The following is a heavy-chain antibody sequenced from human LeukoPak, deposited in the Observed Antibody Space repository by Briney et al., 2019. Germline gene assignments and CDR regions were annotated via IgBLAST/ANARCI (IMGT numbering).Heavy chain of an antibody. Sequence: SETLSLTCTVSGGSISSYYWSWIRQPPGKGLVWIGYIYYSGSTNYNPSLKSRVTISVDTSKNQFSLKVTSVTAADTAVYYCGRDERVRGVHYGMDVWGQGTTVSVSS. CDR1: GGSISSYY. D-gene: IGHD3-10*01. J-gene: IGHJ6*02. CDR2: IYYSGST. V-gene: IGHV4-59*08. CDR3: GRDERVRGVHYGMDV.